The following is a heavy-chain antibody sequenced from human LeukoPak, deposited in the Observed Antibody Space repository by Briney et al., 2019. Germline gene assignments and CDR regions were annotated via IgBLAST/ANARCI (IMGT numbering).Heavy chain of an antibody. CDR1: GGSISSSSYY. CDR2: IYYSGST. CDR3: ARRRTYYYDSSGYRTFDY. J-gene: IGHJ4*02. D-gene: IGHD3-22*01. V-gene: IGHV4-39*01. Sequence: SETLSLTCTVSGGSISSSSYYWGWIRQPPGKGLEWIGSIYYSGSTYYNPSLKSRVTISVDTSKNQFSLKLSSVTAADTAVYYCARRRTYYYDSSGYRTFDYWGQGTLVTVSS.